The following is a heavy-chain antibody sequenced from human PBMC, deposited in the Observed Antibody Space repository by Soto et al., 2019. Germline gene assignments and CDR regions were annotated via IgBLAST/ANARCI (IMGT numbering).Heavy chain of an antibody. CDR3: ARGYGDYVDA. D-gene: IGHD4-17*01. J-gene: IGHJ4*02. CDR1: GGSISSYY. CDR2: IDSSGST. Sequence: PSETLSLTCTVSGGSISSYYWSWIRQPAGKGLEYIGRIDSSGSTNYNPSLKSRVTMSVDTSKNQFSLKLTSVTGADTAVYYCARGYGDYVDAWGQGTLVTVSS. V-gene: IGHV4-4*07.